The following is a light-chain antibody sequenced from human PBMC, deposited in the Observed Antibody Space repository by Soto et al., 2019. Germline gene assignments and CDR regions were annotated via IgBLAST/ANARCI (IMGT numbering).Light chain of an antibody. CDR2: EVS. CDR1: ERLTGN. J-gene: IGKJ4*01. V-gene: IGKV3-15*01. CDR3: QQYNNWPLT. Sequence: EIIMTQSPATLSLSPGERATLSCRASERLTGNLAWYQHKPGQAPRLLIYEVSTRATYIPARFSGRGSRTEFTLTISSLQSEDSAVYYCQQYNNWPLTFGGGTKVDIK.